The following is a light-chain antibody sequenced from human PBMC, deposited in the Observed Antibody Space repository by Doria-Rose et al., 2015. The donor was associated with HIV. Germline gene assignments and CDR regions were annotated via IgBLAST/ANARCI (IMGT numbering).Light chain of an antibody. Sequence: AIRMTQSPSSLSASTGGRVTITCRASQGISSYLAWYQQKPGKAPKLLIYAASTLQSGVPSRFSGSGSGTDFTLTISCLQSEDFATYYCQQYYSYPPFTFGPGTKVDIK. CDR1: QGISSY. CDR2: AAS. J-gene: IGKJ3*01. CDR3: QQYYSYPPFT. V-gene: IGKV1-8*01.